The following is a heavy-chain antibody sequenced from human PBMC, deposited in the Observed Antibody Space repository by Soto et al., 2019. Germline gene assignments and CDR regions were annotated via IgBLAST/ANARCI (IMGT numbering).Heavy chain of an antibody. J-gene: IGHJ4*02. Sequence: QLQLQESGSGLVKPSQTLSLTCAVSGGSISSGGYSWSWIRQPPGKGLEWIGYIYHSGSTYYNPSLKSRVTISVDRSKNQFSLKLSSVTAADTAVYYCARAWAYYYDSSGYPRSYYFDYWGQGTLVTVSS. V-gene: IGHV4-30-2*01. D-gene: IGHD3-22*01. CDR1: GGSISSGGYS. CDR2: IYHSGST. CDR3: ARAWAYYYDSSGYPRSYYFDY.